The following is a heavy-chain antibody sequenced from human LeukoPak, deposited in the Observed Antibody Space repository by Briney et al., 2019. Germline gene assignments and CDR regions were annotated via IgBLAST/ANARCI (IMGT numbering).Heavy chain of an antibody. J-gene: IGHJ4*02. CDR2: IASKPSGETI. V-gene: IGHV3-15*04. CDR1: GLTFNIAW. Sequence: GGSLRLSCAASGLTFNIAWMSWVRQAPGKGLEWVGRIASKPSGETIDYAAPVKGRFTISRDDSKNTLYLQMNSLKTEDTAVYYCAAIRAPGDYSFHYWGQGTLVTVSS. D-gene: IGHD4-17*01. CDR3: AAIRAPGDYSFHY.